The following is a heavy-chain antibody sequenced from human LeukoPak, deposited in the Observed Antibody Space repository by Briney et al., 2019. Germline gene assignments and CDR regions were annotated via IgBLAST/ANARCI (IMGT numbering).Heavy chain of an antibody. Sequence: GGSLRLSCAASGFTFSSYGMHWVRQAPGKGLEWVAVIWYDGSNKYYADSVKGRFTISRDNSKNTLYLQMNSLRAEDTAVYYCARVVYSHGYCDRVTCPNWFDPWGQGTLVTVSS. V-gene: IGHV3-33*01. CDR1: GFTFSSYG. J-gene: IGHJ5*02. D-gene: IGHD2-2*03. CDR2: IWYDGSNK. CDR3: ARVVYSHGYCDRVTCPNWFDP.